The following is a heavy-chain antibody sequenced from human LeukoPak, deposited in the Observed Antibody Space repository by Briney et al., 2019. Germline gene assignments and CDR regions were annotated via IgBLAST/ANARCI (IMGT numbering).Heavy chain of an antibody. Sequence: ASVKVSCKASGYTFTVYYMHWVRQAPGQGLEWMGWINPNSGGTNYAQKFQGRVTMTRDTSISTAYMELSRLRSDDTAVYYCAREGYGATRFYCMDVWGQGTTVTVSS. D-gene: IGHD1-26*01. CDR1: GYTFTVYY. CDR2: INPNSGGT. CDR3: AREGYGATRFYCMDV. J-gene: IGHJ6*02. V-gene: IGHV1-2*02.